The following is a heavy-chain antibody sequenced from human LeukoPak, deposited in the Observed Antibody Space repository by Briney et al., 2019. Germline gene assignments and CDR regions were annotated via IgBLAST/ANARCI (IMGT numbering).Heavy chain of an antibody. CDR1: GFTFSTYD. V-gene: IGHV3-30*03. CDR3: AREVVLGHRHYYYGMDV. CDR2: ISYDGSSK. Sequence: GGSLRLSCVASGFTFSTYDMHWVRQAPGKELEWVAVISYDGSSKYFADSVKGRFTISRDNSKNTLYLQMNSLRAEDTAVYYCAREVVLGHRHYYYGMDVWGQGTTVTVS. D-gene: IGHD2-8*02. J-gene: IGHJ6*02.